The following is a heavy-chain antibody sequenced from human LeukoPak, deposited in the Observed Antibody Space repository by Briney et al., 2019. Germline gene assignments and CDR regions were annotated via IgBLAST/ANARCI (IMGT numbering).Heavy chain of an antibody. CDR2: IYYSGST. CDR3: ARLGTGEVGYCSGGSCYSEDY. D-gene: IGHD2-15*01. CDR1: GGSISSYY. Sequence: SETLSLTCTVSGGSISSYYWSWIRQPPGKGLEWIGYIYYSGSTNYNPSLKSRVTISVDTSKNQFSLKLSSVTAADTAVYYCARLGTGEVGYCSGGSCYSEDYWGQGTLVTVSS. V-gene: IGHV4-59*08. J-gene: IGHJ4*02.